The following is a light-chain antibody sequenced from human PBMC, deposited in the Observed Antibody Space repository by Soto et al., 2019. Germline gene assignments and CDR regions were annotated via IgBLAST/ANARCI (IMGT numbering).Light chain of an antibody. J-gene: IGLJ1*01. V-gene: IGLV1-44*01. Sequence: QSALTQPPSASGTPGQRVTISCSGSSSNIGSNTVHWYQQLAGAAPKLLIYDSNQRPSGVPDRFSGSQSGTSASLAISGLQSEDEADYYCAAWDDSLNFPYVFGTGTKVTVL. CDR1: SSNIGSNT. CDR2: DSN. CDR3: AAWDDSLNFPYV.